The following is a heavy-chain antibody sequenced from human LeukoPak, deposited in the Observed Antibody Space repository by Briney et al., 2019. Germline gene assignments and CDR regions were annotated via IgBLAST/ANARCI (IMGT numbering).Heavy chain of an antibody. J-gene: IGHJ6*03. V-gene: IGHV3-53*01. CDR3: ARAAGATFGYYYYYMDV. Sequence: GGSLRLSCAASGFTVSSNYMSWVRQAPGKGLEWVSVIYSGGSTYYADSVKGRFTISRDNSKNTLYLQMNSLRAEDTAVYYCARAAGATFGYYYYYMDVWGKGTTVTVSS. CDR1: GFTVSSNY. D-gene: IGHD1-26*01. CDR2: IYSGGST.